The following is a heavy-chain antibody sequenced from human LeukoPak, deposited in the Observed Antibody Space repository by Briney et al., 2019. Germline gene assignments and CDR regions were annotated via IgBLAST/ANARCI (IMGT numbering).Heavy chain of an antibody. CDR1: GFTFSSYE. V-gene: IGHV3-48*03. CDR2: ISSSGSTI. CDR3: ARAVHPSIAAAGTGWFDP. Sequence: PGGSLRLSCAASGFTFSSYEMNWVRQAPGKGLEWVSYISSSGSTIYYADSVKGRFTISRDNAKNSLYLQMNSLRAEDTAVYYCARAVHPSIAAAGTGWFDPWGQGTLVTVSS. J-gene: IGHJ5*02. D-gene: IGHD6-13*01.